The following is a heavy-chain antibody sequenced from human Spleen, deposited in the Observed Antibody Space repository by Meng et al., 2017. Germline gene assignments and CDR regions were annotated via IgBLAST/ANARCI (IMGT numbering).Heavy chain of an antibody. D-gene: IGHD6-19*01. J-gene: IGHJ6*02. CDR1: GFTFSGYA. V-gene: IGHV3-23*01. Sequence: GESLKISCAASGFTFSGYAMSWVRQAPGKGLEWVSAISGSGGSTYYADSVKGRFTISRDNSKNTLYLQMNSLRVEDTAVYYCARGLYSRGWFGMDVWGQGTTVTVSS. CDR3: ARGLYSRGWFGMDV. CDR2: ISGSGGST.